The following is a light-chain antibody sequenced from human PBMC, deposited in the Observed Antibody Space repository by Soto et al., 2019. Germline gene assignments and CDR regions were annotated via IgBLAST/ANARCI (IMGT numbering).Light chain of an antibody. J-gene: IGKJ1*01. Sequence: EIVLTQSPGTLSLSPGERATLSCRASQGVSSRYLAWYQQKPGQAPRLLIYGASSRATGIPDRFSGSGSGTDFSLTISRLEPEDFAVYHCQQYDTSPWTFGQGTKVEIK. CDR2: GAS. CDR1: QGVSSRY. CDR3: QQYDTSPWT. V-gene: IGKV3-20*01.